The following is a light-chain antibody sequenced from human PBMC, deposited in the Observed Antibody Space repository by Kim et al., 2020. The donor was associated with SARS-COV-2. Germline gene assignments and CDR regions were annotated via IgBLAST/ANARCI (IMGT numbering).Light chain of an antibody. CDR1: QGISSW. J-gene: IGKJ1*01. Sequence: ASVGDRITITCRARQGISSWLAWYQQKPGKVPKLLIYKASTLEGGVPSRFSGSGSGTEFTLNISSLQPDDFATYYCQQSNNYPWTFGQGTKVDIK. V-gene: IGKV1-5*03. CDR3: QQSNNYPWT. CDR2: KAS.